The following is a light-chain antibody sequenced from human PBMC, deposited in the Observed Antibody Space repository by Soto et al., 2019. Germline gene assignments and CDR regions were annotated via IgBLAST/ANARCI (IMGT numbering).Light chain of an antibody. Sequence: DIQMTQSPYSLAASVGDRVTITCRASQSISRYLNWYQQKPGKAPKLLIYAASSCHSGVPSSFSGSGFGTDFTLTISSLQSEDFATYYCHQSYTAPPTFGQGTKVDIK. CDR2: AAS. J-gene: IGKJ1*01. CDR3: HQSYTAPPT. V-gene: IGKV1-39*01. CDR1: QSISRY.